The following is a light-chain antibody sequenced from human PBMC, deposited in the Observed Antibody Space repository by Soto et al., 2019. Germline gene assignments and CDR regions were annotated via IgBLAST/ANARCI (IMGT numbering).Light chain of an antibody. J-gene: IGLJ3*02. V-gene: IGLV2-8*01. Sequence: QSALTQPPSASGSPGQSVTISCTGTSSDVGDYNYVSWYQQHPGKAPKLMIYEVSKRPSGVPDRFSGAKSGNTASLTVSGLQGEDEADYYCSSYAGSHNWVFGGGTKLTVL. CDR1: SSDVGDYNY. CDR2: EVS. CDR3: SSYAGSHNWV.